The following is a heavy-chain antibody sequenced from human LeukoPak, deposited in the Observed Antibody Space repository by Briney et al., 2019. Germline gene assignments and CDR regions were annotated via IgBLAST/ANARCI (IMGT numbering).Heavy chain of an antibody. Sequence: PGGSLRLSCAASGFTFSSYWMSWVRQAPGKGLEWVANIKQDGSEKYYVDSVKGRFTISRDNAKNSLYLQMNSLRAEDTAVYYCASNGYSSSLEYWGQGTLVTVSS. CDR2: IKQDGSEK. CDR3: ASNGYSSSLEY. J-gene: IGHJ4*02. D-gene: IGHD6-13*01. CDR1: GFTFSSYW. V-gene: IGHV3-7*01.